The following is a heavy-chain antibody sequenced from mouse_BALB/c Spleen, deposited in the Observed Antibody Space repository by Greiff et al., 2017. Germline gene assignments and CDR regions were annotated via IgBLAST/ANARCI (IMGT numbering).Heavy chain of an antibody. D-gene: IGHD2-10*01. J-gene: IGHJ4*01. V-gene: IGHV1-87*01. CDR1: GYTFTSYW. Sequence: VQLQESGAELARPGASVKLSCKASGYTFTSYWMQWVKQRPGQGLEWIGAIYPGDGDTRYTQKFKGKATLTADKSSSTAYMQLSSLASEDSAVYYCARAYYGNYEAAMDYWGQGTSVTVSS. CDR3: ARAYYGNYEAAMDY. CDR2: IYPGDGDT.